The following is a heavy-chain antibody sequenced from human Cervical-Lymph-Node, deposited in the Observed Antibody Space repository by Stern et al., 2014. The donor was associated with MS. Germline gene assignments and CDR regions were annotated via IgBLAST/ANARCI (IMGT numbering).Heavy chain of an antibody. CDR2: IFSGGAK. Sequence: EVQLVESGGGLIQPGGSLRLSCAPSGFTVSSTYMSWVRQAPGRGLEWGSLIFSGGAKAYAVSVKGRFTISRDNSRNTLYLQMNSLRAEDTAFYYCARVPPGYGSNSFFDYWGQGNLVTVSS. J-gene: IGHJ4*02. CDR1: GFTVSSTY. CDR3: ARVPPGYGSNSFFDY. V-gene: IGHV3-53*01. D-gene: IGHD4-23*01.